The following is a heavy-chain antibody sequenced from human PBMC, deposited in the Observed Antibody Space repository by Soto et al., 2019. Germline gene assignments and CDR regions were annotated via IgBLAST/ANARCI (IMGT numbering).Heavy chain of an antibody. D-gene: IGHD6-25*01. V-gene: IGHV1-2*02. CDR1: GYTFTAYY. CDR3: ARVQHESSGWNYYSYGLDV. J-gene: IGHJ6*02. Sequence: ASVKVSCKASGYTFTAYYMHWVRQAPGQGLEWMGWINPNNGGTNYVQKFQGRVTMTRDTSISTAYMELSRLKADDTAGYYCARVQHESSGWNYYSYGLDVWGQGTTVTVSS. CDR2: INPNNGGT.